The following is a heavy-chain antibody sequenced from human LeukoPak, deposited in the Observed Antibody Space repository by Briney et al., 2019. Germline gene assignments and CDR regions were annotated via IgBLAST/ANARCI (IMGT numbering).Heavy chain of an antibody. CDR3: ASMPGSASG. CDR1: GDSIRSTLYY. Sequence: SETLSLTCTISGDSIRSTLYYWAWIRQPPGKGLEWIGTIYYTGSTYYNPSLKSRVTISMDTSKNQFSLKLTSVTAADTAVYYCASMPGSASGWGQGTLVTVSS. D-gene: IGHD2-2*01. J-gene: IGHJ4*02. CDR2: IYYTGST. V-gene: IGHV4-39*07.